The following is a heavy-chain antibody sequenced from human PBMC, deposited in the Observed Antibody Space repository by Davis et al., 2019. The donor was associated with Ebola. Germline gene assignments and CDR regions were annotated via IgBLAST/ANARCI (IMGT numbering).Heavy chain of an antibody. V-gene: IGHV3-20*04. CDR3: ATTQWLREFDN. CDR2: IYDQST. CDR1: GFTFDDYA. J-gene: IGHJ4*02. D-gene: IGHD6-19*01. Sequence: PGGSLRLSCAVSGFTFDDYAMHWVRQAPGKGLEWVSVIYDQSTAYADAVRGRFIISRDKSNNTLYLEMNSLRVDDTAVYYCATTQWLREFDNWGQGTLVTVSS.